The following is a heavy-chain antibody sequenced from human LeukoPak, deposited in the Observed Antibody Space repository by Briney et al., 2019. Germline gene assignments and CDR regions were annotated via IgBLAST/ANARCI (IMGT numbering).Heavy chain of an antibody. V-gene: IGHV3-48*03. CDR1: GFTFSSYE. CDR2: ISSSGSTI. J-gene: IGHJ4*02. CDR3: ARGRNRLRGALGY. Sequence: GGSLRLSCAASGFTFSSYEMNWVRQAPGKGLEWVSYISSSGSTIYYADSVKGRFTISRDNAKNSLYLQMNSLRAEDTAVYYCARGRNRLRGALGYWGQGTLVTVSS. D-gene: IGHD4-17*01.